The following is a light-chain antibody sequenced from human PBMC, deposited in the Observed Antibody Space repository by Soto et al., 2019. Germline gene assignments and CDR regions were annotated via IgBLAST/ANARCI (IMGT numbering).Light chain of an antibody. CDR3: QVWDSWSHHWV. V-gene: IGLV3-21*02. CDR1: NIGSKS. CDR2: DDG. J-gene: IGLJ3*02. Sequence: SYELTQPPSVSVAPGQTASITCGGNNIGSKSVHWYQQKPGQAPVLVVYDDGDRPSGIPERFSGSNSGNTATLTISRVEAGDEADYYCQVWDSWSHHWVFSGGTKLTVL.